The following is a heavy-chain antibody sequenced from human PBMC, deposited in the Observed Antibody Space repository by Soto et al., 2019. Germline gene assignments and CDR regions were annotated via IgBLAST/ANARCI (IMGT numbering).Heavy chain of an antibody. Sequence: VGSLRLSCAASGFTFSTYAMSWVRQAPGKGLEWVSAISGSGGSTYYADSVKGRFTISRDNSKNTLYLQMNSLRVEDTAVYYCALQQAVAGTTNWFDPWGQGTLVTVST. CDR1: GFTFSTYA. CDR3: ALQQAVAGTTNWFDP. V-gene: IGHV3-23*01. CDR2: ISGSGGST. D-gene: IGHD6-19*01. J-gene: IGHJ5*02.